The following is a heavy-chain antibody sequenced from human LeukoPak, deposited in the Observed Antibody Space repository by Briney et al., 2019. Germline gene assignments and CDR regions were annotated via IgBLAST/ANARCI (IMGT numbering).Heavy chain of an antibody. V-gene: IGHV3-48*02. J-gene: IGHJ6*02. CDR3: ARGNGMDV. CDR2: ISSTSSTI. CDR1: GFTFSSYS. Sequence: PGGSLRLSCAVSGFTFSSYSLNWVRQAPGKGLEWLSYISSTSSTIYYADSVRGRFTISRDNAKKSLYLQMNSLRDEDTAVYYCARGNGMDVWGQGTTVTVSS.